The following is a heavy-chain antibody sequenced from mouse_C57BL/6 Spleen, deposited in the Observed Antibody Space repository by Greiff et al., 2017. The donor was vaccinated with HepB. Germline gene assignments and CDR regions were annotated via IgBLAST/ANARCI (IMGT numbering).Heavy chain of an antibody. CDR2: IYPGDGDT. J-gene: IGHJ3*01. V-gene: IGHV1-82*01. CDR3: ARENYGSSLFAY. D-gene: IGHD1-1*01. CDR1: GYAFSSSW. Sequence: LVEPGASVKISCKASGYAFSSSWMNWVKQRPGKGLEWIGRIYPGDGDTNYNGKFKGKATLTADKSSSTAYMQLSSLTSEDSAVYFCARENYGSSLFAYWGQGTLVTVSA.